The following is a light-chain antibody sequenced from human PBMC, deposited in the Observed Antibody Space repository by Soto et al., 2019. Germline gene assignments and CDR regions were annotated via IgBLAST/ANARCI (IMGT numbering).Light chain of an antibody. CDR1: QSVSTN. V-gene: IGKV3D-15*01. Sequence: IVMTQFPATLSGSPGERVTLSCRASQSVSTNVAWYQQKPGEAPRLLIFDASARAVDIPGRFSGSVSGTDFTLTITRLEPEDSAVYFCQQYTAPPHTLGQGTRLEI. J-gene: IGKJ5*01. CDR3: QQYTAPPHT. CDR2: DAS.